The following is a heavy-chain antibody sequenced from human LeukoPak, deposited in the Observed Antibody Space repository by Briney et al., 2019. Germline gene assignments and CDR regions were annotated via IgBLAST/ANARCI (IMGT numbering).Heavy chain of an antibody. CDR1: GGSISSSSYY. Sequence: PSETLSLTCTVSGGSISSSSYYWGWIRQPPGKGLEWIGSIYYSGSTYYNPSLKSRVTISVDTSKNQFSLKLSSVTAADTAVYYCARPDYYGSGSYYRGDYWGQGTLVTVSS. V-gene: IGHV4-39*01. CDR2: IYYSGST. J-gene: IGHJ4*02. CDR3: ARPDYYGSGSYYRGDY. D-gene: IGHD3-10*01.